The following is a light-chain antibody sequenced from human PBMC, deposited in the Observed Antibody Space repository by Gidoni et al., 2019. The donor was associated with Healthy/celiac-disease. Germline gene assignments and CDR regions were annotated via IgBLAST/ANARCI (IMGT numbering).Light chain of an antibody. Sequence: EIVLTQSPATLSLSPGERATLSCRASQSVSIYLAWYQQKPGQAPKLLIYDASNRATGIPARFSGSGSGTDFTLTISSLEPEDFAVYYCQQRGNWPQTFGQGTKVEIK. J-gene: IGKJ1*01. CDR3: QQRGNWPQT. V-gene: IGKV3-11*01. CDR1: QSVSIY. CDR2: DAS.